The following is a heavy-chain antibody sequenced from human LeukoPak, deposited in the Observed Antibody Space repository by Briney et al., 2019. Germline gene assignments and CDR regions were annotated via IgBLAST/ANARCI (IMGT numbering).Heavy chain of an antibody. V-gene: IGHV4-4*02. J-gene: IGHJ3*02. CDR1: GGSISSPNW. Sequence: PSETLSLTCAVSGGSISSPNWWNWVRQPPGKGLEWIGEIYHSGSTNYNPSLKSRVTISVDKSKNQFSLKLSSVTAADTAVYYCARDRYYYDSSSYYSAFDTWGQGTMVTVSS. D-gene: IGHD3-22*01. CDR2: IYHSGST. CDR3: ARDRYYYDSSSYYSAFDT.